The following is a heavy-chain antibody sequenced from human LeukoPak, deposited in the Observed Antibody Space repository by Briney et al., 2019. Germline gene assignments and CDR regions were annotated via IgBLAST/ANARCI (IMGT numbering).Heavy chain of an antibody. D-gene: IGHD1-20*01. Sequence: PSETLSLTCAVYGGSFSGYYWSWIRQPPGKGLEWIGEINHSGSTNYNPSLKSRVTISVDTSKNQFSLKLSSVTAADTAVYYCARGVYNWNDRAFGYWGQGTLVTVSS. V-gene: IGHV4-34*01. J-gene: IGHJ4*02. CDR2: INHSGST. CDR3: ARGVYNWNDRAFGY. CDR1: GGSFSGYY.